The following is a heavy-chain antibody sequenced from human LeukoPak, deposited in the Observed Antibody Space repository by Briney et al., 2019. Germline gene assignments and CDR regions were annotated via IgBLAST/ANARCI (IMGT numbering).Heavy chain of an antibody. V-gene: IGHV4-59*01. CDR2: IYYSGST. CDR3: ARYFYGDATQVDY. Sequence: SETLSLTCTVSGGSISSYYWSWIRQPPGKGLEWIGYIYYSGSTNYNPSLKSRVTISVDTSKNQFSLKLSSVTAADTAVYYCARYFYGDATQVDYWGQGTLVTVSS. D-gene: IGHD4-17*01. CDR1: GGSISSYY. J-gene: IGHJ4*02.